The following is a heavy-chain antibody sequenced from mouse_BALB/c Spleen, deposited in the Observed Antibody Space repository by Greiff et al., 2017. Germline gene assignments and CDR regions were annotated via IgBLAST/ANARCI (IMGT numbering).Heavy chain of an antibody. Sequence: DAGGGLVQPKGSLKLSCAASGFTFNTNAMNWVRQAPGKGLEWVARIRSKSNNYATYYADSVKDRFTISRDDSQSMLYLQMNNLKTEDTAMYYCVRSGYYYAMDYWGQGTSVTVSS. CDR3: VRSGYYYAMDY. J-gene: IGHJ4*01. CDR1: GFTFNTNA. CDR2: IRSKSNNYAT. V-gene: IGHV10S3*01.